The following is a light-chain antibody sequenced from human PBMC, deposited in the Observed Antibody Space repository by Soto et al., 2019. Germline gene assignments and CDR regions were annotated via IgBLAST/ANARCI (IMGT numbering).Light chain of an antibody. V-gene: IGKV1-5*01. CDR1: QSVSSW. Sequence: DIQMTQSPSTLSASVGDRVTLTCRASQSVSSWLAWYQQKPGKAPKLLIYDASTLESGVPSRFSGSGSGTEFTLTISSLQPDDFATYYCQQYNSYSPCTFGQGTKVEIK. J-gene: IGKJ1*01. CDR2: DAS. CDR3: QQYNSYSPCT.